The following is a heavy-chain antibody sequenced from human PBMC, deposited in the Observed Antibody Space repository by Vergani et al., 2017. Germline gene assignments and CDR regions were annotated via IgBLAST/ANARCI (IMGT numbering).Heavy chain of an antibody. V-gene: IGHV3-33*01. CDR1: GFTFSSYG. D-gene: IGHD3-22*01. J-gene: IGHJ6*02. Sequence: QVQLVESGGGVVQPGRSLRLSCAASGFTFSSYGMHWVRQAPGKGLEWVAVIWYDGSNKYYADSVKGRFTISRDNSKNTLYLQMNSLRAEDTAVYYCASSGYYFNGMDVWGQGTTVTVSS. CDR3: ASSGYYFNGMDV. CDR2: IWYDGSNK.